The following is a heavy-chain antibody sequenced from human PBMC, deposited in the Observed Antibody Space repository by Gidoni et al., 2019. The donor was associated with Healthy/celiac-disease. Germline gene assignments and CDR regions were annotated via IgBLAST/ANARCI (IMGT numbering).Heavy chain of an antibody. CDR3: ARDGGDVVVAATTDYYYGMDV. J-gene: IGHJ6*02. Sequence: QVQLVESGGGVFQPGRSLGLSCAASGFTFRSYALHWVRPAPGKGLEGVAVIAYDGSNKYYADSVKGRFTISRDNSKNTLYLQMNSLRAEDTAVYYCARDGGDVVVAATTDYYYGMDVWGQGTTVTVSS. D-gene: IGHD2-15*01. CDR1: GFTFRSYA. V-gene: IGHV3-30*04. CDR2: IAYDGSNK.